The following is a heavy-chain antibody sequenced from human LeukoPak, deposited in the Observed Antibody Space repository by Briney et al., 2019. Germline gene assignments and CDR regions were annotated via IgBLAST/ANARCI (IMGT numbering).Heavy chain of an antibody. V-gene: IGHV4-59*12. CDR1: GGSISSYY. D-gene: IGHD6-13*01. CDR2: IYYSGST. CDR3: ATPGPDSSSWYRHPVAY. Sequence: SETLSLTCTVSGGSISSYYWSWIRQPPGKGLEWIGYIYYSGSTYYNPSLKSRVTISVDTSKNQFSLKLSSVTAADTAVYYCATPGPDSSSWYRHPVAYWGQGTLVTVSS. J-gene: IGHJ4*02.